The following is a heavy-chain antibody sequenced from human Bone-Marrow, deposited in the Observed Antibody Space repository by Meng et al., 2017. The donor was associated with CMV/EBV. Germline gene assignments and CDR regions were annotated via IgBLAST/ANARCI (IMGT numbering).Heavy chain of an antibody. CDR3: ARGGWELLRWDYYYGMDV. J-gene: IGHJ6*02. D-gene: IGHD1-26*01. Sequence: SVKVSCKASGGTFSSYAISWVRQAPGQGLEWMGGIIPIFGTANYAQKFQGRVTITTDESTSTAYMELSRLRSEDTAVYYCARGGWELLRWDYYYGMDVWGQGTTVTVSS. CDR1: GGTFSSYA. V-gene: IGHV1-69*05. CDR2: IIPIFGTA.